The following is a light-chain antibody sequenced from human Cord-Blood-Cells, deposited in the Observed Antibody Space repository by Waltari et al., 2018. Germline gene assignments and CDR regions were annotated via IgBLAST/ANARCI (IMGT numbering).Light chain of an antibody. CDR1: SSDVGSYNL. J-gene: IGLJ3*02. V-gene: IGLV2-23*01. CDR2: EGS. CDR3: CSYAGSSTWV. Sequence: QSALTQPASVSGSPGQSITLSCTGTSSDVGSYNLFSCYQQHPGKAPKLLIYEGSKRPSGVSNRFSGSKSVNTASLTISGLQAEDEADYYCCSYAGSSTWVFGGGTKLTVL.